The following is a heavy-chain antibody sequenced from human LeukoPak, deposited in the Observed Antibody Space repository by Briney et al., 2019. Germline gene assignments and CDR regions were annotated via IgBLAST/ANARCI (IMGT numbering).Heavy chain of an antibody. CDR1: GGSISSGSYY. J-gene: IGHJ4*02. V-gene: IGHV4-39*07. Sequence: PSQTLSLTCTVSGGSISSGSYYWSWIRQPPGKGLEWIGEINHSGSTNYNPSLKSRVTISVDTSKNQFSLKLSSVTAADTAVYYCARGLHYYGSGSSHWGQGTLVTVSS. CDR2: INHSGST. CDR3: ARGLHYYGSGSSH. D-gene: IGHD3-10*01.